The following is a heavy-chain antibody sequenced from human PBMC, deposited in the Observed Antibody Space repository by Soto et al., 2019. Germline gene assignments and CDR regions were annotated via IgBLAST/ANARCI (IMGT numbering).Heavy chain of an antibody. CDR2: IKQDGSGE. J-gene: IGHJ6*02. CDR3: AKQKTGMDV. Sequence: SCIRQSPGKGLEWVGNIKQDGSGENYLDSVKGRFTISRDNSKNTLYLQMNSLRAEDTAVYDCAKQKTGMDVWGQGTTVTVSS. V-gene: IGHV3-7*01.